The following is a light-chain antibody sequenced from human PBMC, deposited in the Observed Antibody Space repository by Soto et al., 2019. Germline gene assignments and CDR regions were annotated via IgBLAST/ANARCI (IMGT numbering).Light chain of an antibody. CDR1: QSVGRNF. CDR2: GAS. V-gene: IGKV3-20*01. CDR3: HQSASSPRT. J-gene: IGKJ1*01. Sequence: EIVLTQSPGTLSLSPGERATLSCRASQSVGRNFVAWYQHKPGQAPRFLIYGASSRATGIPDRFSGSGSGTDFTHTISRLEPEDFAVYYCHQSASSPRTFGQGTNVEI.